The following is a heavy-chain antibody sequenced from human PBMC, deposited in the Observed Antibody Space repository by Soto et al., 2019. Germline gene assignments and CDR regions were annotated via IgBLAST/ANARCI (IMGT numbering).Heavy chain of an antibody. Sequence: PGGSLRLSCAASGFTFSSYGMHWVRQAPGKGLEWVAVIWYDGSNKYYADSVKGRFTISRDNSKNTLYLQMNSLRAEDTAVYYCARATVTTFPADYYYGMDVWGQGTTVTVSS. CDR3: ARATVTTFPADYYYGMDV. J-gene: IGHJ6*02. D-gene: IGHD4-17*01. CDR1: GFTFSSYG. CDR2: IWYDGSNK. V-gene: IGHV3-33*01.